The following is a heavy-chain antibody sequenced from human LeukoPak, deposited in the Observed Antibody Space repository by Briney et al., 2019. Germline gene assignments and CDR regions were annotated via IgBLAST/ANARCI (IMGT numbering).Heavy chain of an antibody. CDR1: GYSFPNFS. CDR2: NFSGDSGT. CDR3: ARVAPPYDFWSGYHYMDV. J-gene: IGHJ6*03. V-gene: IGHV5-51*01. Sequence: GESLKISCTGPGYSFPNFSIAWVRQVPGQGLGWMGSNFSGDSGTRYSPSFQGQVPISADKANSPAHLQWSSLQASGTGMYYCARVAPPYDFWSGYHYMDVWGKGTTVTVSS. D-gene: IGHD3-3*01.